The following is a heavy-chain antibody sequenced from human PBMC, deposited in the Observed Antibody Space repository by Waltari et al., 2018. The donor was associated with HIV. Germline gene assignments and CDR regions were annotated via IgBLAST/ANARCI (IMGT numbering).Heavy chain of an antibody. D-gene: IGHD6-6*01. Sequence: DVQLVESGGGSVQPGGSLRLSCAASGFTFSNYAMSWVRQAPGKGLEWVSAITVTDGTTYYADSVKGRFTISRDNSKTTLYRQMNSLRVDDTAVYFCAKRVLYSSSEAYFQHWGQGTLVTVSS. CDR2: ITVTDGTT. J-gene: IGHJ1*01. CDR1: GFTFSNYA. V-gene: IGHV3-23*04. CDR3: AKRVLYSSSEAYFQH.